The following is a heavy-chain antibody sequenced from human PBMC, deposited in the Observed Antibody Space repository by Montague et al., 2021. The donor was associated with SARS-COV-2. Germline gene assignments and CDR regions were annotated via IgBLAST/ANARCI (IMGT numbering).Heavy chain of an antibody. CDR3: ASTPIVVVVAADYYFDY. CDR2: IYYSGST. Sequence: SETLSLTCTVSGGPISSSSYYWGWIRQPPGKGLEWIGSIYYSGSTYYNPSLKSRVTISVDTSKNQFSLKLSSVTAADTAVYYCASTPIVVVVAADYYFDYWGQGTLVTVSS. J-gene: IGHJ4*02. D-gene: IGHD2-15*01. V-gene: IGHV4-39*01. CDR1: GGPISSSSYY.